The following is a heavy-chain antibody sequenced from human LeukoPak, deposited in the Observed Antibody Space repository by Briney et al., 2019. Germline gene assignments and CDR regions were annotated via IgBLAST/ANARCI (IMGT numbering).Heavy chain of an antibody. D-gene: IGHD6-13*01. CDR2: ISSSSSYI. J-gene: IGHJ4*02. CDR1: GFTFSSYS. CDR3: ATVPIATIDY. V-gene: IGHV3-21*01. Sequence: GGSLRLSCAASGFTFSSYSMNWVRQAPGKGLEWVSSISSSSSYIYYADSVKGRFTISRDNAKNSLYLQMNSLRAEDTAVYYCATVPIATIDYWGQGTLVTVSS.